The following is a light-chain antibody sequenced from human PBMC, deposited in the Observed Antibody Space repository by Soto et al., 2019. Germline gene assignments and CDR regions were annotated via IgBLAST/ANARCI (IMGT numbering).Light chain of an antibody. CDR2: DAS. Sequence: DIQMTQSPSTLSASVGDRVTITCRASQSISSWLAWYQQKPGKAPKLLIYDASSLESGVPSRFSGSGSGTEFTLTISSLQPDDFPTYYCQQYETFGQGTKVEIK. CDR1: QSISSW. J-gene: IGKJ1*01. CDR3: QQYET. V-gene: IGKV1-5*01.